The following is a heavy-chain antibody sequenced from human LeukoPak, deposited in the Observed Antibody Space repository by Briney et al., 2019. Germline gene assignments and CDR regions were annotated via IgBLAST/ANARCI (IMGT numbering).Heavy chain of an antibody. CDR2: ISGSSGSK. CDR1: VFTLSSYA. V-gene: IGHV3-23*01. CDR3: AKGPRPVDY. J-gene: IGHJ4*02. Sequence: GGCLRLSCAASVFTLSSYAMSGVRPAPGRGMEWVSAISGSSGSKYYADSVKGRFTISRDNFKNTLYLQMNSLRAEDTAVYYCAKGPRPVDYWGQGTLVTVSS.